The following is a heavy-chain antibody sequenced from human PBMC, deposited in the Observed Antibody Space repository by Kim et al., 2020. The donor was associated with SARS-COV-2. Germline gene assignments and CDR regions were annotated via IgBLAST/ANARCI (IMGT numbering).Heavy chain of an antibody. D-gene: IGHD2-15*01. J-gene: IGHJ4*02. Sequence: GGSLRLSCAASGFTFSSYAMSWVRQAPGKGLEWVSAISGSGGSTYYADSVKGRFTISRDNSKNTLYLQMNSLRAEDTAVYYCAKVMYPEHLGYCSGGSCYWGFDYWGQGTLVTVSS. CDR1: GFTFSSYA. CDR2: ISGSGGST. V-gene: IGHV3-23*01. CDR3: AKVMYPEHLGYCSGGSCYWGFDY.